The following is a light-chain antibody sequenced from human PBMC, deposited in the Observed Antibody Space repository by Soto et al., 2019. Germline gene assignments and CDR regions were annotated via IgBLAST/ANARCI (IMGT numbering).Light chain of an antibody. CDR1: QSISSW. V-gene: IGKV1-5*03. J-gene: IGKJ2*01. CDR2: KAS. CDR3: QQYNSYPST. Sequence: DIQMTQSPSTLSASVGDRVTITCRASQSISSWLAWYQQKPGKAPKILIYKASSLESGVPSRFSGGVSGTEFPLTISSLQPDDFATYYCQQYNSYPSTFGQGTKLEIK.